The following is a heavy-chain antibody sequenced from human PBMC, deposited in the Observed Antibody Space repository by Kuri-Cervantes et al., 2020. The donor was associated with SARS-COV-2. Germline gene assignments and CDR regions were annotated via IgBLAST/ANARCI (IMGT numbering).Heavy chain of an antibody. CDR3: ARGDCTNNSCYGSRYYRDAFDI. CDR2: LSTDGSRA. V-gene: IGHV3-74*01. J-gene: IGHJ3*02. D-gene: IGHD2-8*01. Sequence: GGSLRLSCAASGFTFNNYWMHWVRQAPGKGLVWVSRLSTDGSRAVYADSVKGRFTISRDNAKNTLYLQMNSLRVEDTAVYYCARGDCTNNSCYGSRYYRDAFDIWGQGTKVTVSS. CDR1: GFTFNNYW.